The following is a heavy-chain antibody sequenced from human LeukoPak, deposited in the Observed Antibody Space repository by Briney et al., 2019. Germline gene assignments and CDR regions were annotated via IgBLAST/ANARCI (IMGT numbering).Heavy chain of an antibody. CDR1: GGTFSSYA. D-gene: IGHD3-22*01. CDR3: ATEVYYDKNY. V-gene: IGHV1-69*05. CDR2: IIPIFGTA. Sequence: ASVKVSCKASGGTFSSYAISWVRQAPGQGLEWMGGIIPIFGTANYAQKFQGRVTITTDESTSTAYMELSSLRSEDTAVYYCATEVYYDKNYWGQGTLVTVSS. J-gene: IGHJ4*02.